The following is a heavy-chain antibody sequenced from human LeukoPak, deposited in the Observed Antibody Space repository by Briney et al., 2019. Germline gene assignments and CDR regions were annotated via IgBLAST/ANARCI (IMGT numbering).Heavy chain of an antibody. CDR1: GFTFSNAW. D-gene: IGHD2-2*01. J-gene: IGHJ4*02. CDR2: IKSKTDGGTT. CDR3: TTHKPNVYCSSTSCASDFGY. Sequence: GGSLRLSCAASGFTFSNAWMNWVRQAPGKGLEWVGRIKSKTDGGTTDYAAPVKGRFTISRDDSKNTLYLQMNSLKTEDTAVYYCTTHKPNVYCSSTSCASDFGYWGQGTLVTVSS. V-gene: IGHV3-15*07.